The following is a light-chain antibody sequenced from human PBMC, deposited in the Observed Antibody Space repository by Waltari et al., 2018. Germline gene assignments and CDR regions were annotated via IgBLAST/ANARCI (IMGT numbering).Light chain of an antibody. Sequence: WYQQKPGQYPLLVIYHDTKRPAGIPERCSGSKSANAATRTITGTQAVDEADYYCQALGTGAWVFGGGTKLTVL. CDR2: HDT. J-gene: IGLJ3*02. V-gene: IGLV3-1*01. CDR3: QALGTGAWV.